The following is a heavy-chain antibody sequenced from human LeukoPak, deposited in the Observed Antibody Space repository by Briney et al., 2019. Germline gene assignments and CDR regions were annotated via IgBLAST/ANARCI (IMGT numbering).Heavy chain of an antibody. J-gene: IGHJ5*02. CDR2: IYYSGST. CDR3: ARFYSLAGANWFDP. CDR1: GGSFSGYY. V-gene: IGHV4-59*01. Sequence: PSETLSLTCAVYGGSFSGYYWSWLRQPPGKGLEWIGYIYYSGSTNYNPSLKSRVTISVDTSKNQFSLKLSSVTAADTAVYYCARFYSLAGANWFDPWGQGTLVTVSS. D-gene: IGHD4-11*01.